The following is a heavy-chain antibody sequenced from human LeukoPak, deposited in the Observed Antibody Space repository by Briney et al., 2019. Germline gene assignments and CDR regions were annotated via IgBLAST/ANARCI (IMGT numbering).Heavy chain of an antibody. CDR3: ARHTNDYLLNTFDS. CDR2: IYSGGST. D-gene: IGHD1-1*01. V-gene: IGHV3-53*01. J-gene: IGHJ4*02. Sequence: GGSLRLSRAAPGVTATSKYMSWVRQAPGKGLERVSVIYSGGSTYYADSVRGRFTISRDNSKNTLYLQMNSLRAEDTAVYYCARHTNDYLLNTFDSWGQGTLVTVSS. CDR1: GVTATSKY.